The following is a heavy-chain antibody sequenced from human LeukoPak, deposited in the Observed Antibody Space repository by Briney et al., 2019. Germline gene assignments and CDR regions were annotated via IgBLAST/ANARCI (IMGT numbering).Heavy chain of an antibody. CDR2: LHYRGTP. V-gene: IGHV4-39*01. Sequence: AETLTLTCSVSDDSISTNSYYWTCIRQPPGKALEWVATLHYRGTPYYSPSLSSRISIFVDTSKRQLSLQVRSVTASDTAMYYCSRGDDSYKQGNFWGQGTLVTVSS. J-gene: IGHJ4*02. D-gene: IGHD5-24*01. CDR1: DDSISTNSYY. CDR3: SRGDDSYKQGNF.